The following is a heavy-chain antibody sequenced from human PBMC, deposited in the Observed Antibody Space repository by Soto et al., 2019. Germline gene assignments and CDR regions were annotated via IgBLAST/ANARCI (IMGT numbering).Heavy chain of an antibody. CDR3: ARGPYGDESDWFDP. V-gene: IGHV1-3*01. J-gene: IGHJ5*02. D-gene: IGHD4-17*01. Sequence: ASVKVSCKASGYTFTRYTMHWVRQAPGQRLEWMGWINAGNGDRKYSQKFQGRGTITMDTSASTAYMELSSLRSEDTAVYYCARGPYGDESDWFDPWGQGTLVTVSS. CDR2: INAGNGDR. CDR1: GYTFTRYT.